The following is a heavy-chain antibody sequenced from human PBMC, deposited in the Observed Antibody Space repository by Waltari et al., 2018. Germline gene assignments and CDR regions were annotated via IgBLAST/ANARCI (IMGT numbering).Heavy chain of an antibody. D-gene: IGHD3-3*01. CDR3: ASLDFWSGYYSNRGWFDP. Sequence: QVQLVQSGAEVKKPGSSVKVSCKASGGTFSSYAISWVRQAPGQGLEWMGGIIPILGKANYARKFQGRVTITADESTSTAYMELSSLRSEDTAVYYCASLDFWSGYYSNRGWFDPWGQGTLVTVSS. V-gene: IGHV1-69*01. J-gene: IGHJ5*02. CDR2: IIPILGKA. CDR1: GGTFSSYA.